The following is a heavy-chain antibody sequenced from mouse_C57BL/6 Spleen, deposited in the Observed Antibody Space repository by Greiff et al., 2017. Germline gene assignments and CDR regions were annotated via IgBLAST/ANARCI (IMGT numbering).Heavy chain of an antibody. Sequence: QVHVKQSGAELVRPGASVKLSCKASGYTFTDYYINWVKQRPGQGLEWIARIYPGSGNTYYNEKFKGKATLTAEKSSSTAYMQLSSLTSEDSAVYFCASLTGYYFDYWGQGTTLTVSS. CDR3: ASLTGYYFDY. CDR1: GYTFTDYY. J-gene: IGHJ2*01. V-gene: IGHV1-76*01. CDR2: IYPGSGNT. D-gene: IGHD4-1*01.